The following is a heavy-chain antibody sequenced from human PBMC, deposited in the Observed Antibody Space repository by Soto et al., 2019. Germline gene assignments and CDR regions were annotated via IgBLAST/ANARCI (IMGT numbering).Heavy chain of an antibody. J-gene: IGHJ6*02. CDR2: IYSGGDT. CDR3: AGCSDYYYYYGMDV. Sequence: VQLVESGGGLVQPGGSLRLSCAASGFTVSSNYMTWVRQVPGKGLEWVSLIYSGGDTYYADSVKGRFSISRDSSKNTVHLQMHSLRAEDTAVYYCAGCSDYYYYYGMDVWGQGTTVTVSS. D-gene: IGHD5-12*01. CDR1: GFTVSSNY. V-gene: IGHV3-66*01.